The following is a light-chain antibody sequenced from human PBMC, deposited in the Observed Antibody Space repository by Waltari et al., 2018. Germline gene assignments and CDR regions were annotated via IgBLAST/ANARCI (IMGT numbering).Light chain of an antibody. V-gene: IGKV3-15*01. CDR2: GAS. CDR3: QQYNNWPPWT. Sequence: EIVMTQSPDTLSVSPGESATLSCRASQSVSSNLAWYQQKPGQAPGLLIYGASTRAAGIPARFSGSGSATEFTLTISSLQSEDFAVYYCQQYNNWPPWTFGQGTKVEIK. CDR1: QSVSSN. J-gene: IGKJ1*01.